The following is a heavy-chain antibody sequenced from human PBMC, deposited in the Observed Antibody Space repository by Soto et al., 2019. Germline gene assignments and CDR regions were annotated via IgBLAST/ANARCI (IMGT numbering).Heavy chain of an antibody. V-gene: IGHV3-15*01. CDR3: TTDRYCSGGSCYSWFDP. Sequence: GGSLRLSCAASGFTFSNAWMSLVRQAPGKGLEWVGRIKSKTDGGTTDYAAPVKGRFTISRDDSKNTLYLQMNSLKAEDTAVYYCTTDRYCSGGSCYSWFDPWGQGTLVTVSS. D-gene: IGHD2-15*01. CDR1: GFTFSNAW. CDR2: IKSKTDGGTT. J-gene: IGHJ5*02.